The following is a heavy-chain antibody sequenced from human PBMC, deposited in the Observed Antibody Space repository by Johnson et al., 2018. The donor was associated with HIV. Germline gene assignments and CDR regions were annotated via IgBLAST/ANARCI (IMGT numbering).Heavy chain of an antibody. CDR1: GFTFSSYA. J-gene: IGHJ3*02. CDR2: KRKTDGSTI. CDR3: ARDHGWSRGWLFDAFDI. Sequence: QVQLVESGGGVVQPGRSLRLSCAASGFTFSSYAMHWVRQAPGKGLEWVGRIKRKTDGSTIYYADSVKGRLTISRDNAKNSLYLQMNSLRPEDTAVYYCARDHGWSRGWLFDAFDIWGQGTMVTVSS. D-gene: IGHD6-19*01. V-gene: IGHV3-30*04.